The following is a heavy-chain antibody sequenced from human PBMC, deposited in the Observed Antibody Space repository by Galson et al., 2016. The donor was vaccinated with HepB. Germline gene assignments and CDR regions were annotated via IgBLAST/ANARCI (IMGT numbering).Heavy chain of an antibody. D-gene: IGHD7-27*01. V-gene: IGHV3-7*01. CDR3: ARVPQTGDPMGDAFDI. J-gene: IGHJ3*02. CDR1: GFTFTSYW. Sequence: SLRLSCAASGFTFTSYWMSWVRQAPGKGLEWVAIIKQDGTEKYYVDSVKGRFTISRDNAKNSQYLQMNSLRAEDTAVYYCARVPQTGDPMGDAFDIWGQGTLVTVSS. CDR2: IKQDGTEK.